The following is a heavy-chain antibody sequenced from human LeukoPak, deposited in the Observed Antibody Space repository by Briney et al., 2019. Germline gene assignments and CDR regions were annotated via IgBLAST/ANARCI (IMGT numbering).Heavy chain of an antibody. D-gene: IGHD5-24*01. J-gene: IGHJ4*02. CDR2: IYFTGST. CDR1: GGSISIYY. Sequence: SETLSLTCSVSGGSISIYYWSWIQQPPGKGLEWLGYIYFTGSTNSNPSLKSRVTVSVDTSKNQVSLKLNSVTAADTAVYYCARGDEYNAGYFDYWGQGALVTVSS. V-gene: IGHV4-59*01. CDR3: ARGDEYNAGYFDY.